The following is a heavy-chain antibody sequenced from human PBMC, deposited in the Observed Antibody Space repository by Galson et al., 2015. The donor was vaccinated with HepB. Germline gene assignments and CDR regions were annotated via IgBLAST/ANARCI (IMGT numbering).Heavy chain of an antibody. D-gene: IGHD1-26*01. CDR3: ARTPHWGGSPADAFDI. CDR2: IDWDDDK. Sequence: PALVKPTQTLTLTCTFSGFSLSTSGMCVSWIRQPPGKALEWLARIDWDDDKYYSTSLKTRLTISKDTSKNQVVLTMTNMDPVDTATYYCARTPHWGGSPADAFDIWGQGTMVTVSS. CDR1: GFSLSTSGMC. V-gene: IGHV2-70*11. J-gene: IGHJ3*02.